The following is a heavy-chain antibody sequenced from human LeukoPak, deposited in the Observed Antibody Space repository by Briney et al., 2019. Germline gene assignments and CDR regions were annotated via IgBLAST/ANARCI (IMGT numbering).Heavy chain of an antibody. D-gene: IGHD3-3*01. Sequence: SETLSLPCAVDGGSFSDYYWTWIRRPPGKGLEWIGAINHRGSPNNNPSLKSRVRISFDTSKNQFSLKLTSVTAADTAVYYCGSRRTAMFGVIKGPIDYWGQGTLVTVSS. CDR3: GSRRTAMFGVIKGPIDY. CDR2: INHRGSP. V-gene: IGHV4-34*01. J-gene: IGHJ4*02. CDR1: GGSFSDYY.